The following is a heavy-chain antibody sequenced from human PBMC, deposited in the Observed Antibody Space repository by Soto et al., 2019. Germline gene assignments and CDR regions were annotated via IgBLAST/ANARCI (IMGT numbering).Heavy chain of an antibody. Sequence: ASVKVSCKASGYTFTGYYMHWVRQAPGQGLEWMGWINPNSGGTNYAQKFQGRVTMTRDTSISTAYMELSRLRSDDTAVYYCARGGYDFWSGYFRNRYYYYGMDVWGQGTTVTVSS. CDR1: GYTFTGYY. CDR3: ARGGYDFWSGYFRNRYYYYGMDV. D-gene: IGHD3-3*01. J-gene: IGHJ6*02. CDR2: INPNSGGT. V-gene: IGHV1-2*02.